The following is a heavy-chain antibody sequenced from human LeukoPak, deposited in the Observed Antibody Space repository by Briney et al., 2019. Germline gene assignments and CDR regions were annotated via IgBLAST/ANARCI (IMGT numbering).Heavy chain of an antibody. CDR2: ISWNSGSI. V-gene: IGHV3-9*01. CDR1: GFTFDGYA. D-gene: IGHD3-9*01. CDR3: AKGSDILTGYQDY. Sequence: QPGGSLRLSCAASGFTFDGYAMHWVRQAPGKGLEWVSGISWNSGSIGYADSVKGRFTISRDNAKNSLYLQMNSLRAEDTALYYCAKGSDILTGYQDYWGQGTLVTVSS. J-gene: IGHJ4*02.